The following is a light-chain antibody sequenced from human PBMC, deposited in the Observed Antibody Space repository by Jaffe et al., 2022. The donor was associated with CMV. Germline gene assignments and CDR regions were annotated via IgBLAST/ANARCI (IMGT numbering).Light chain of an antibody. Sequence: EIVLTQSPDTLSLSPGERATLSCRASQSVTSNNLAWYQQKPGQTPRLLIYGATSRATGIPDRISGSGSGTDFSLTISRLEPEDFAVYYCQQFGSSPTFGQGTKVEIK. CDR3: QQFGSSPT. J-gene: IGKJ1*01. V-gene: IGKV3-20*01. CDR1: QSVTSNN. CDR2: GAT.